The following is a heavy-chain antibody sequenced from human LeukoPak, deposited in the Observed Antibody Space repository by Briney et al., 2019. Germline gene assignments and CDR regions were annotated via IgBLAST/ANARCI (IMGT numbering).Heavy chain of an antibody. D-gene: IGHD6-13*01. CDR3: ARTMAAAALYYYYYMDV. Sequence: GGSLRLSCAASGFTFSSYSMNWVRQAPGKGLEWVSSISTSSSYIYYADSVKGRFTISSDNAKSSLYLQMNSLRAEDTAVYYCARTMAAAALYYYYYMDVWGKGTTVTVSS. CDR2: ISTSSSYI. J-gene: IGHJ6*03. V-gene: IGHV3-21*01. CDR1: GFTFSSYS.